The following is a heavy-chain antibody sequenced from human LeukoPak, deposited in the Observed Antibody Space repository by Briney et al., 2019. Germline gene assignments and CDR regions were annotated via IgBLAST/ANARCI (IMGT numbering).Heavy chain of an antibody. CDR1: GGSFSGYY. CDR3: ACISGSYSVDY. D-gene: IGHD1-26*01. Sequence: PSETLSLTCAVYGGSFSGYYWSWVRQTPGKGVEWIGEINHSGSTNYNPSLTSRGTISVDKCKNKCSLTLRCVDAADTAVYYCACISGSYSVDYWGQGTLVTVSS. J-gene: IGHJ4*02. V-gene: IGHV4-34*01. CDR2: INHSGST.